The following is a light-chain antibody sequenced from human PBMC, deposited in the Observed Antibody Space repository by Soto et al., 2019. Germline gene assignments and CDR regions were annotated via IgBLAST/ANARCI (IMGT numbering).Light chain of an antibody. Sequence: DIQMTQSPSTLPASVGDRFTITFRASQSINAWLAWYQQKPGKAPKLLIYDVSTLASGVPSRFSGSASGTEFTLTISNLESEDFASYYCQQYHRYSTFGQGTKVDIK. CDR3: QQYHRYST. CDR1: QSINAW. J-gene: IGKJ1*01. CDR2: DVS. V-gene: IGKV1-5*01.